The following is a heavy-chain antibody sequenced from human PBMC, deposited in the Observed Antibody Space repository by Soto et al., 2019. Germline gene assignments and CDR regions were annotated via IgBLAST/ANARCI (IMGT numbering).Heavy chain of an antibody. V-gene: IGHV4-31*03. CDR2: IYYSGST. CDR3: ARGLGYCSSTSCSWFDP. Sequence: QVQLQESGPGLVKPSQTLSLTCTVSGGSISSGGYYWSWIRQHPGKGLEWIGYIYYSGSTYYNPSLTSRVTITLDTPKNQSSLKLSSVTAADTAVYYCARGLGYCSSTSCSWFDPWGQGTLVTVSS. J-gene: IGHJ5*02. CDR1: GGSISSGGYY. D-gene: IGHD2-2*01.